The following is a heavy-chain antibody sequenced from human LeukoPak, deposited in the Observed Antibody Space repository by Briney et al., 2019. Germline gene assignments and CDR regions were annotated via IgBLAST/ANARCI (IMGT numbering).Heavy chain of an antibody. Sequence: PSETLSLTCTVSGGSISSYYWSWIRQPPGKGLEWIGYIYYSGSTNYNPSLKSRVTISVDTSKNQFSLKLSSVTAADTAVYYCVRSFLGFDYWGQGTLVTVSS. CDR1: GGSISSYY. CDR3: VRSFLGFDY. J-gene: IGHJ4*02. V-gene: IGHV4-59*01. CDR2: IYYSGST. D-gene: IGHD2/OR15-2a*01.